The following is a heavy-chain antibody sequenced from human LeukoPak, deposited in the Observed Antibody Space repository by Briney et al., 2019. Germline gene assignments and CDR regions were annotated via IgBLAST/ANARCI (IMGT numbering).Heavy chain of an antibody. CDR2: IKQDGSEK. CDR3: ARDIRYYDA. J-gene: IGHJ5*02. CDR1: GFTFSNYW. Sequence: GGSLRLSCAASGFTFSNYWMMWVRQAPGKGLEWAANIKQDGSEKHYVDSVRGRFIISRDNAKNSLYLQMNGLRAEDTAVYYCARDIRYYDAWGQGTLVTVSS. D-gene: IGHD3-10*01. V-gene: IGHV3-7*01.